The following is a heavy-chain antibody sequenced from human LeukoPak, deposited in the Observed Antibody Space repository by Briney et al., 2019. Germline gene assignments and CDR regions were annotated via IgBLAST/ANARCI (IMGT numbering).Heavy chain of an antibody. J-gene: IGHJ4*02. Sequence: GRSLRLSCAASGFTFSSYAVHWVRQAPGKGLEWVAVISYDGSNKYYADSVKGRFTISRDNSKNTLYLQMNSLRAEDTAVYYCARDRVGATDYFDYWGQGTLVTVSS. CDR3: ARDRVGATDYFDY. V-gene: IGHV3-30-3*01. CDR1: GFTFSSYA. CDR2: ISYDGSNK. D-gene: IGHD1-26*01.